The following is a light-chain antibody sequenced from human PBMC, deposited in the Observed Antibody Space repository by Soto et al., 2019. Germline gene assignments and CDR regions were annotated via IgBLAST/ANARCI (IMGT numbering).Light chain of an antibody. CDR2: DAS. V-gene: IGKV1-5*01. Sequence: DIQVTQSPSTLSASVGDRVIIACRASQTADKWVAWYQQKPGKAPNVLIYDASRLESGVPSRFSGSGSGTLFTLTISNLQPDDFATYYCQQYNDYPYTFGQGTKVVI. CDR1: QTADKW. J-gene: IGKJ2*01. CDR3: QQYNDYPYT.